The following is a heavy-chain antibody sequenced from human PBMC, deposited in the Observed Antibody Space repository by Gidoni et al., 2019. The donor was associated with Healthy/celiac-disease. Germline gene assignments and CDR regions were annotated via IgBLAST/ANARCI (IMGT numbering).Heavy chain of an antibody. CDR3: ARAPATYYDFWSGYYPAQGLVDY. CDR2: IYHSGST. J-gene: IGHJ4*02. V-gene: IGHV4-38-2*01. CDR1: GYSISSGYY. Sequence: QVQLQESGPGLVKLSETLSLTCAVSGYSISSGYYWGWIRQPPGKGLEWIGSIYHSGSTYYNPSLKSRVTISVDTSKNQFSLKLSSVTAADTAVYYCARAPATYYDFWSGYYPAQGLVDYWGQGTLVTVSS. D-gene: IGHD3-3*01.